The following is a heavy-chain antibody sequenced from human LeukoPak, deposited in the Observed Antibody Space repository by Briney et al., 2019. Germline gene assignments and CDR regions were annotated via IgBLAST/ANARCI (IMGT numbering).Heavy chain of an antibody. V-gene: IGHV4-4*07. CDR2: MDTSGRT. CDR3: ARHWSHSVAQFGRSFWFDP. D-gene: IGHD2-15*01. Sequence: SETLSLTCIVSGGSISGYYWSWIRQPAGKGLEWIGHMDTSGRTNYNSSLMSRVTMSVDTSKNQFSLRLTSVTAADTAVYYCARHWSHSVAQFGRSFWFDPWGQGTLVTVSP. CDR1: GGSISGYY. J-gene: IGHJ5*02.